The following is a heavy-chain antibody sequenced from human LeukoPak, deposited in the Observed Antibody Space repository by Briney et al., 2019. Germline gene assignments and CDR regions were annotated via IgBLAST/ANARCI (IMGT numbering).Heavy chain of an antibody. CDR1: GGSISSYY. V-gene: IGHV4-59*01. J-gene: IGHJ5*02. CDR2: IYYSGST. CDR3: ARVGAYYDFRNWFDP. D-gene: IGHD3-3*01. Sequence: SETLSLTCTVSGGSISSYYWSWIRQPPGKGLKWIGYIYYSGSTNYNPSLKSRVTISVDTSKNQFSLRLSSVTAADTAVYYCARVGAYYDFRNWFDPWGQGTLVTVSS.